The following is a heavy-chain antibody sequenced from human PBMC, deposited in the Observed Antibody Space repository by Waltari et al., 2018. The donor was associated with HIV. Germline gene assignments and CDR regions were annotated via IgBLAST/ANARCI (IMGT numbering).Heavy chain of an antibody. Sequence: QLQLQESGPGLVKPSETLSLTCTVSGGSIRSSSYYWGWIRQPPGKGLEWIGSIYYSGSTSYTPSLMSRVTISVDTSKYQFSLKLSSVTAADTAVYYWARSLYSSGWNWGQGTLVTVSS. D-gene: IGHD6-19*01. V-gene: IGHV4-39*07. J-gene: IGHJ4*02. CDR3: ARSLYSSGWN. CDR2: IYYSGST. CDR1: GGSIRSSSYY.